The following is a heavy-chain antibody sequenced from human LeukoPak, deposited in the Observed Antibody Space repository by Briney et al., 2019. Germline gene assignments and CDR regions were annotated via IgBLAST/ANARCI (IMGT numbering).Heavy chain of an antibody. V-gene: IGHV1-69*06. J-gene: IGHJ4*02. D-gene: IGHD3-16*01. CDR2: IIPIFGTA. CDR1: GGTFSSYA. Sequence: GASVKVSCKASGGTFSSYAINWVRQAPGQGLEWMGGIIPIFGTANYAQKFQGRVTMTEDTSTDTAYMELSNLRSEDTAVYYCATIGGVILRGEDYWGQGTLVTVSS. CDR3: ATIGGVILRGEDY.